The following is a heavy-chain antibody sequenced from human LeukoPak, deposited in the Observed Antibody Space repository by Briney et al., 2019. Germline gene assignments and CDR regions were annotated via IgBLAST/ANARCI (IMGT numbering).Heavy chain of an antibody. V-gene: IGHV3-23*01. CDR3: VSDLCGGDDQ. CDR1: GFSFNNYA. Sequence: GGSLRLSCVASGFSFNNYAMNWVRQAPGKGLEWVSLIIGSSGTTFYADSARGRFTISRDNAKDTLYLQMSSLRDEDTAVYYCVSDLCGGDDQWGRGTLVTVSS. J-gene: IGHJ5*02. CDR2: IIGSSGTT. D-gene: IGHD3-3*01.